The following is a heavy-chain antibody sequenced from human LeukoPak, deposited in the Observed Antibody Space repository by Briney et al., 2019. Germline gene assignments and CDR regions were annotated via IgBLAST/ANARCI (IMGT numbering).Heavy chain of an antibody. D-gene: IGHD2-2*01. CDR1: GFTFSSYW. J-gene: IGHJ6*03. Sequence: PGGSLRLSCAASGFTFSSYWMHWVRQAPGKGLVWVSRINTDGSSTSYADSVKGRFTISRDNSKNTLYLQMNSLRAEDTAVYYCAKDGCSSTSCDYYMDVWGKGTTVTVSS. CDR3: AKDGCSSTSCDYYMDV. CDR2: INTDGSST. V-gene: IGHV3-74*01.